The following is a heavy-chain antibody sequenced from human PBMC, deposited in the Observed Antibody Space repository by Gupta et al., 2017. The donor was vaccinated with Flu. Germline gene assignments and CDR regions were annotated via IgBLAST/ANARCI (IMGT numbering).Heavy chain of an antibody. V-gene: IGHV4-39*01. CDR3: ARRQMATNMAFVLDY. CDR2: FYYNGNT. D-gene: IGHD5-24*01. Sequence: QLQLQESGPGLVKPSETLSLPCSVSGGSISSSGFYWGWIRQPPGKELEWIGSFYYNGNTFYNPSLNSRVTISVDTSKNQFSLKLSSVTAADTAVYYCARRQMATNMAFVLDYWGQGTLVTVSS. CDR1: GGSISSSGFY. J-gene: IGHJ4*02.